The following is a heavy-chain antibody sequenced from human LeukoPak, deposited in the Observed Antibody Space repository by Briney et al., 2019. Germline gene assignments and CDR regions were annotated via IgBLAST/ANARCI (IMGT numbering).Heavy chain of an antibody. V-gene: IGHV3-48*03. Sequence: GGSLRLSCAASGFTFSIYEMNWVRQAPGKGLEWVSSSSGSTIYYADSVKGRFTISRDNAKNSLYLQMNSLRAEDTAIYYCAREDSSGLDYWGQGTLATVSS. CDR2: SSSGSTI. J-gene: IGHJ4*02. CDR1: GFTFSIYE. D-gene: IGHD6-19*01. CDR3: AREDSSGLDY.